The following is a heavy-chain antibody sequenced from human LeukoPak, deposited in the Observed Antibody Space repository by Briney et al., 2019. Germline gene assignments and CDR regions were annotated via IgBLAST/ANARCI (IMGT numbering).Heavy chain of an antibody. CDR3: AKGHSGSNWFDP. CDR2: ISYDGSNK. Sequence: GGSLRLSCAASGFTFSSYGMHWVRQAPGKGLEWVAVISYDGSNKYYADSVKGRFTISRDNSKNTLYLQMNSLRAEDTAVYYCAKGHSGSNWFDPWGQGTLVTVSS. D-gene: IGHD1-26*01. V-gene: IGHV3-30*18. CDR1: GFTFSSYG. J-gene: IGHJ5*02.